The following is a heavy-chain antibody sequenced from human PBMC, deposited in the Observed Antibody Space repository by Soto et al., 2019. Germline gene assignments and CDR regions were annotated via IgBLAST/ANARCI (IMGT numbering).Heavy chain of an antibody. J-gene: IGHJ6*02. CDR3: ARERGSKSMDV. D-gene: IGHD2-15*01. CDR1: GFTFSNYW. V-gene: IGHV3-7*03. Sequence: GGSLRLSCAASGFTFSNYWMTWVRQAPGKGLEWVANIRQDGSEGSYVDSVKGRFTISRDNAKVSLFLQMNSLRAEDTAVYYCARERGSKSMDVWGQGTTVTVSS. CDR2: IRQDGSEG.